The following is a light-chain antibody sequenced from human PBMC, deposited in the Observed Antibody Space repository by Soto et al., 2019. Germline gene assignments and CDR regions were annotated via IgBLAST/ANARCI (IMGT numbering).Light chain of an antibody. Sequence: QSVRTQAASVSGSAGQSITISCSGTSSDVGAYIYFAWYQHHPGKAPKVMIYEVTNRPSGVSDRFSGSKSGTSASLAISGLQSEDQTNYYCAAWDDSLNGYVFGTRTKVTVL. CDR1: SSDVGAYIY. CDR3: AAWDDSLNGYV. J-gene: IGLJ1*01. V-gene: IGLV2-14*01. CDR2: EVT.